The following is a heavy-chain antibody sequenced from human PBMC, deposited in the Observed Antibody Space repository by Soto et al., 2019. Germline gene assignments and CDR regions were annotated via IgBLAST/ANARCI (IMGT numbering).Heavy chain of an antibody. CDR3: AKALRPSLNFFYYMDV. Sequence: EVQLLESGGGLVQPGGSLRLSCVVSGFTFGSYAMSWVRQAPEKWPEWVAILGGNGFTTYYADSVRGRFTISGDKSKSTLFLQMNSLRADDTGGYYCAKALRPSLNFFYYMDVWGRGTAVTVSS. D-gene: IGHD2-2*01. CDR1: GFTFGSYA. CDR2: LGGNGFTT. V-gene: IGHV3-23*01. J-gene: IGHJ6*03.